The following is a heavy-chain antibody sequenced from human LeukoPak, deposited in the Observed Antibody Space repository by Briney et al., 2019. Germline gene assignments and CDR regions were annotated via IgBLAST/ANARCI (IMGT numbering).Heavy chain of an antibody. D-gene: IGHD1-1*01. V-gene: IGHV3-30*18. CDR1: GFTFSSYG. CDR2: ISYDGSNK. Sequence: GSPRLSCAASGFTFSSYGMHWVRQAPGKGLEWVAVISYDGSNKYYADSVKGRFTISRDNSKNTLYLQMNSLRAEDTAVYYCAKDRYKLYYYYYGMDVWGQGTTVTVSS. CDR3: AKDRYKLYYYYYGMDV. J-gene: IGHJ6*02.